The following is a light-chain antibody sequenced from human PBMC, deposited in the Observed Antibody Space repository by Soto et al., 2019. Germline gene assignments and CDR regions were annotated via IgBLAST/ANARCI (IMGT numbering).Light chain of an antibody. V-gene: IGKV3-15*01. J-gene: IGKJ1*01. CDR2: GAS. CDR3: QQYDNWPPWT. CDR1: QAVNTR. Sequence: EIVLTQSPATLSSFPVDRVTLSCRASQAVNTRLAWYQHKPGQAPRLLIYGASTRATGIPARFSGSGSGTEFTLTIGGLQSEDFAVYYCQQYDNWPPWTFGQGTKVDIK.